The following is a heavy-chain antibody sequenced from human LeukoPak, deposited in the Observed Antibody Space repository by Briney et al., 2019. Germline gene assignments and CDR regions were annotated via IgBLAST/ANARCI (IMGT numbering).Heavy chain of an antibody. Sequence: SETLSLTCTVSGGSISSHYWSWIRQPPGKGLEWIGYIYYSGSTNYNPSLQSRVAISVDTSKNQISLRLTSVTAADTAVYYCARDPSAFAGFFDYWGQGALVTVSS. CDR3: ARDPSAFAGFFDY. CDR2: IYYSGST. V-gene: IGHV4-59*11. D-gene: IGHD3-3*02. J-gene: IGHJ4*02. CDR1: GGSISSHY.